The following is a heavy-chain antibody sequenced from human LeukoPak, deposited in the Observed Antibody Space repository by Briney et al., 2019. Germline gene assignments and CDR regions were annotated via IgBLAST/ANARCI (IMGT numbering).Heavy chain of an antibody. V-gene: IGHV3-30*02. J-gene: IGHJ6*03. Sequence: GGSLRLSCAASGFTFSSYGMHWVRQAPGKGLEWVAFIRYDGSNKYYADSVKGRFTISRDNSKNTLYLQMNSLRAEDTAVYYCAKGEVYCSSISCPPPGHMDVWGKGTTVTVSS. D-gene: IGHD2-2*01. CDR3: AKGEVYCSSISCPPPGHMDV. CDR1: GFTFSSYG. CDR2: IRYDGSNK.